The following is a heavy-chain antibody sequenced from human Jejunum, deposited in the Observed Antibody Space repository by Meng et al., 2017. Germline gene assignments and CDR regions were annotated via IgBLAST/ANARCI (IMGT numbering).Heavy chain of an antibody. Sequence: QFQLVQSGAEVKKPGASVKVSCKASGYTFTTYFIHWVRQAPGQRLEWMGWVNTDNGNTKYSQKFQDRVTITRDTSASTVYMDLRSLTSEDTAVYYCAVPPCSGGWCYFDYWGQGALVTVSS. CDR1: GYTFTTYF. J-gene: IGHJ4*02. CDR2: VNTDNGNT. CDR3: AVPPCSGGWCYFDY. V-gene: IGHV1-3*04. D-gene: IGHD6-19*01.